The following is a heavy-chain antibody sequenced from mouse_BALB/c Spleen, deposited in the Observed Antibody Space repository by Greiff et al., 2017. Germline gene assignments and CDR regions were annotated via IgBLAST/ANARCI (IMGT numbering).Heavy chain of an antibody. J-gene: IGHJ3*01. V-gene: IGHV2-9*02. Sequence: QVQLKESGPGLVAPSQSLSITCTVSGFSLTSYGVHWVRQPPGKGLEWLGVIWAGGSTNYNSALMSRLSISKDNSKSQVFLKMNSLQTDNTAMYYCAREGDGSSWFAYWGQGTLVTVSA. D-gene: IGHD1-1*01. CDR2: IWAGGST. CDR1: GFSLTSYG. CDR3: AREGDGSSWFAY.